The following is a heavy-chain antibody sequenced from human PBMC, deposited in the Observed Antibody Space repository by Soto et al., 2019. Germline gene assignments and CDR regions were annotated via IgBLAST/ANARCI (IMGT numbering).Heavy chain of an antibody. CDR3: ARGWYGDY. CDR2: ISAHNGNT. V-gene: IGHV1-18*01. Sequence: QVHLVQSGAEVKKPGASVKVSCQGSGYAFTTYGITWVRQAPGQGLEWMGWISAHNGNTNYAQKLQGRVTVTRDTSPSTAYMELRSLRYADTAVYYCARGWYGDYWGQGALLTVSS. D-gene: IGHD2-15*01. J-gene: IGHJ4*02. CDR1: GYAFTTYG.